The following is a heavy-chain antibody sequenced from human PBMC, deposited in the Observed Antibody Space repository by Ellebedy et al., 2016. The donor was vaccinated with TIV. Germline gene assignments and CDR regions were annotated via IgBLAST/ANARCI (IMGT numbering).Heavy chain of an antibody. Sequence: GESLKISCAASGFTFNRSAMHSVRLAPGQGLEWVAAISHDGSNKYYAGSVKGRFTISRDNSKNTLFLQMTSLRAEDTAMYYCARVGGDYYDSSGYYYRWWGQGTLVTVSS. V-gene: IGHV3-30-3*01. CDR1: GFTFNRSA. D-gene: IGHD3-22*01. CDR3: ARVGGDYYDSSGYYYRW. J-gene: IGHJ4*02. CDR2: ISHDGSNK.